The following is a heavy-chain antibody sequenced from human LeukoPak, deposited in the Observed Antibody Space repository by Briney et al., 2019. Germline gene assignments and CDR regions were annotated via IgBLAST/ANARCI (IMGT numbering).Heavy chain of an antibody. J-gene: IGHJ4*02. D-gene: IGHD5-24*01. CDR2: ISSSGSTI. V-gene: IGHV3-48*03. Sequence: GGSLRLSCAASGFTFSSYEMNWVRQAPGKGLEWVSYISSSGSTIYYADSVKGRFTISRDNAKNSLYLQMNSLRAEDTAVYYCARALWLHRSFDYWGQGTLVTVSS. CDR1: GFTFSSYE. CDR3: ARALWLHRSFDY.